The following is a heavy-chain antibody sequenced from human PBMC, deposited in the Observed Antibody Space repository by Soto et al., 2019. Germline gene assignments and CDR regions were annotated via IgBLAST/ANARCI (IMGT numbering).Heavy chain of an antibody. Sequence: QVHLVQAGAEVKKPGASVKVSCKGSGYAFTTYGITWVRPAPVQGLEWMGWISAHSGNTNYAQKLQGRVTVTRDTSTSTADMELRSLRSDDTAVYYCASGRYGDYWGQGALVTVSS. J-gene: IGHJ4*02. V-gene: IGHV1-18*01. D-gene: IGHD1-26*01. CDR3: ASGRYGDY. CDR2: ISAHSGNT. CDR1: GYAFTTYG.